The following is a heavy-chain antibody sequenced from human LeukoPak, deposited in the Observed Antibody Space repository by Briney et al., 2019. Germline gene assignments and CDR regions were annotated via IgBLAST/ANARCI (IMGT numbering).Heavy chain of an antibody. CDR1: GGSISSSSYY. Sequence: SETLSLTCTVSGGSISSSSYYWGCIRQPPGKGLEWIGSIYYSGSTYYNPSLKSRVTISVDTSKNQFSLKLSSVTAADTAVYYCASLRGILATWYNWGQGTLVTVSS. CDR2: IYYSGST. D-gene: IGHD5-12*01. CDR3: ASLRGILATWYN. J-gene: IGHJ4*02. V-gene: IGHV4-39*07.